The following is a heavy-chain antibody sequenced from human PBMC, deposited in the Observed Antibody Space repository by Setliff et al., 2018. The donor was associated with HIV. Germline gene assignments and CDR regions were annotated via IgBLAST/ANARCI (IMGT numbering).Heavy chain of an antibody. Sequence: SVKVSCKASEYTFTSYNINWVRQATGQGLEWMGWMNPNSGNTGYAQKFQGRVTITRNTFISTAYMELSSLRSEDTAVYYCARETERWYSSSSGRAFDIWGQGTMGTVSS. D-gene: IGHD6-6*01. CDR3: ARETERWYSSSSGRAFDI. CDR1: EYTFTSYN. V-gene: IGHV1-8*03. J-gene: IGHJ3*02. CDR2: MNPNSGNT.